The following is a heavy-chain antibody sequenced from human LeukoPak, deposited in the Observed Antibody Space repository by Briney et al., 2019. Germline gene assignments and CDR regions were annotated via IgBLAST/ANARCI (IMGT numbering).Heavy chain of an antibody. CDR1: GGPLSGYY. Sequence: SETLSLTCAVFGGPLSGYYWSWIRQPPGKGLEWIGEIHHTGATNYSPTLKSRVSISLDTSRNQFSLRLTSVTAADTSVYYCARGNQWLQFAFDYWGQGTLVTVPS. V-gene: IGHV4-34*01. J-gene: IGHJ4*02. D-gene: IGHD5-24*01. CDR3: ARGNQWLQFAFDY. CDR2: IHHTGAT.